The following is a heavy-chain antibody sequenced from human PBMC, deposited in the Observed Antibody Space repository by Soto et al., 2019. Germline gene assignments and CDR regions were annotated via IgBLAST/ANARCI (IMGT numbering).Heavy chain of an antibody. V-gene: IGHV1-8*01. Sequence: ASVKVSCKASGGTFTSYDINWVRQATGQGLEWMGWMNPNSGNTGYAQKFQGRVTMTRNTSISTAYMELSSLRSEDTAVYYCARGVRDSSGYDWFDPWGQGTLVTVSS. CDR1: GGTFTSYD. CDR3: ARGVRDSSGYDWFDP. J-gene: IGHJ5*02. CDR2: MNPNSGNT. D-gene: IGHD3-22*01.